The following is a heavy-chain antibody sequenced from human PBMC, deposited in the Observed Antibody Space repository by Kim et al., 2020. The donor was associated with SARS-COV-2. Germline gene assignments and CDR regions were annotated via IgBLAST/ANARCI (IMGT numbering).Heavy chain of an antibody. J-gene: IGHJ4*02. CDR2: MDGDGSAI. D-gene: IGHD3-10*01. V-gene: IGHV3-74*01. Sequence: GGSLRLSCAASGFTFSSSWMHWVRQAPGEGLMWVSRMDGDGSAINYADSVKGRFTVSRDNAKNTLYLQMNSLRVEDTALYYCATAGNFRFDNWGQGTLVT. CDR1: GFTFSSSW. CDR3: ATAGNFRFDN.